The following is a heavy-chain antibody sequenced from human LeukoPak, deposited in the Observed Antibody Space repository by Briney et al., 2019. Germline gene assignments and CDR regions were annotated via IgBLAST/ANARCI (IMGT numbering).Heavy chain of an antibody. Sequence: ASVKVSCKASGYTFTDYYIHWVRQAPGQGLEWMGWINPNSGDTNYALKFQGRVTMTRDTSISTAYMELSRLRSDDTAVYYCARGRYYYDSENFDYWGQGTLVTVSS. J-gene: IGHJ4*02. V-gene: IGHV1-2*02. CDR1: GYTFTDYY. CDR2: INPNSGDT. CDR3: ARGRYYYDSENFDY. D-gene: IGHD3-22*01.